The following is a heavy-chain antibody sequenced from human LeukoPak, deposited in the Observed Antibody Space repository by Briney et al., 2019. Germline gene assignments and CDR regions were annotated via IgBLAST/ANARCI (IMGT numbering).Heavy chain of an antibody. CDR1: GYTFTGYY. V-gene: IGHV1-2*02. CDR3: ARVDGSENYYKLGDAFDI. CDR2: INPNSGDT. D-gene: IGHD3-10*01. J-gene: IGHJ3*02. Sequence: ASVKVSCKASGYTFTGYYMHWVRQAPGQGLEWMGWINPNSGDTNYAQKFQGRVTMTRDTSISTVYMELSRLRSDDTAVYFCARVDGSENYYKLGDAFDIWGQGTMVTVSS.